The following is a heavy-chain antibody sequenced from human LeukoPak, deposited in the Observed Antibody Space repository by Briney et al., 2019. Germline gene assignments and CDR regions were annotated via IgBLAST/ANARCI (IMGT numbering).Heavy chain of an antibody. Sequence: GGSLRLPCAASGFTFSRNNMHWVRQAPGKGLEYVSSITGNGGDTYYANSVKGRFIISRDNSKNMLYLQMGSLRTEDMGVYYCASLDTSMAWGQGTLVIVSS. V-gene: IGHV3-64*01. J-gene: IGHJ5*02. CDR2: ITGNGGDT. CDR1: GFTFSRNN. CDR3: ASLDTSMA. D-gene: IGHD5-18*01.